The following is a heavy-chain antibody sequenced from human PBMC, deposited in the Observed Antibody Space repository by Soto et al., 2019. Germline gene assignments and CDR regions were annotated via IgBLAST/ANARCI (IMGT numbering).Heavy chain of an antibody. Sequence: QVQLQESGPGLVKPSETLSLTCTVSGDSVNSPSYYWTWLRQPPGKGLEWIDYVFHTGSTNYNPSLKSRVTISVDTSKNQFSLRLRSVTAADTAVYYCARGLRYGELSWFDTWVQGILVTVSS. J-gene: IGHJ5*02. V-gene: IGHV4-61*01. CDR3: ARGLRYGELSWFDT. CDR2: VFHTGST. D-gene: IGHD3-16*02. CDR1: GDSVNSPSYY.